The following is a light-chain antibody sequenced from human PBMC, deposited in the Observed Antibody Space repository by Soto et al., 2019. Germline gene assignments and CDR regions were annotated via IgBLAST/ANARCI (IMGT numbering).Light chain of an antibody. CDR2: EVS. CDR3: SSYAGSNNVV. J-gene: IGLJ2*01. V-gene: IGLV2-8*01. Sequence: QPVLTQPPSASGSPGQSVTISCTGTSSDVGDYDYVSWYQHHPGKAPKLMIYEVSKRPSGVPDRFSGSKSGNTASLTVSGLQAEDEADYYCSSYAGSNNVVFGGGTKLTVL. CDR1: SSDVGDYDY.